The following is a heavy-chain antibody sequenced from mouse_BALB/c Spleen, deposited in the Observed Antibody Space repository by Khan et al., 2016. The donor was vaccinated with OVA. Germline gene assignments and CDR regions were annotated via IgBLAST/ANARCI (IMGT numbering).Heavy chain of an antibody. CDR2: INPSSGYT. Sequence: VQLQESGAELVKPGASVKMSCKASGYTFTSYTMHWVKQRPGQGLEWIGYINPSSGYTKYNQKFKDKATLTADKSSSTAYMQLSSLTSEDSAVYYCARKSTSASYWGQGTTLTVSS. D-gene: IGHD1-3*01. J-gene: IGHJ2*01. V-gene: IGHV1-4*01. CDR1: GYTFTSYT. CDR3: ARKSTSASY.